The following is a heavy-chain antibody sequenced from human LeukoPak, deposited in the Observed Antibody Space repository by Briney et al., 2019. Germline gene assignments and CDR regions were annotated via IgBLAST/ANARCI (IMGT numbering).Heavy chain of an antibody. CDR2: ISYDGSNK. D-gene: IGHD3-3*01. CDR3: ARDLETNYDFWSHPNWFDP. V-gene: IGHV3-30*03. J-gene: IGHJ5*02. CDR1: GFTFSSYG. Sequence: GGSLRLSCAASGFTFSSYGMHWVRQAPGKGLEWVAVISYDGSNKYYADSVKGRFTISRDNSKNSLYLQMNSLRAEDTAVYYCARDLETNYDFWSHPNWFDPWGQGTLVTVSS.